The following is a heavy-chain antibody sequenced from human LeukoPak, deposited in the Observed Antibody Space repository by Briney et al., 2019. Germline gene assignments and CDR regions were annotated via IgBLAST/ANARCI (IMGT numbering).Heavy chain of an antibody. Sequence: PPETLSLTCTVSGGSITSYYWSWIRQPPGKGLEWIGYMYYTGSTKYNPSLKSRVTISEDTSKNQFSLRLSSVTAADTAVYYCARRDGSGYYGYYFDHWGQGTLVTVSS. V-gene: IGHV4-59*01. D-gene: IGHD3-22*01. CDR1: GGSITSYY. CDR3: ARRDGSGYYGYYFDH. CDR2: MYYTGST. J-gene: IGHJ4*02.